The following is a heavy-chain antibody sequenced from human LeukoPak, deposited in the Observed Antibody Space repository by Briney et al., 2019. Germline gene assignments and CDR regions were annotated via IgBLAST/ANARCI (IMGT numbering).Heavy chain of an antibody. J-gene: IGHJ3*02. Sequence: SVKVSCKASGGTFSSYAISWVRQAPGQGLEWMGGIIPIFGTANYAQKFQGRVTITADESTSTAYMELSSLRSEDTAVYYCARAAYCGGDCYPNAFDIWGQGTMVTVSS. V-gene: IGHV1-69*13. CDR1: GGTFSSYA. D-gene: IGHD2-21*02. CDR2: IIPIFGTA. CDR3: ARAAYCGGDCYPNAFDI.